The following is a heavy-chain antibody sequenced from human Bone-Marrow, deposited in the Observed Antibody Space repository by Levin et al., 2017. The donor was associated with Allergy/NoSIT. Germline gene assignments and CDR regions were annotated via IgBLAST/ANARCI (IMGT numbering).Heavy chain of an antibody. J-gene: IGHJ3*02. CDR3: VDRYCTTGNCYGDGFDI. D-gene: IGHD2-8*01. Sequence: ASVKVSCETSGGTFTSYHISWVRQAPGQGLEWLGGIIPIYDSPNYAQKFQGRVTITADESTSTTYMTLTNLKSADTAVYYCVDRYCTTGNCYGDGFDIWGQGTMVVVSS. CDR2: IIPIYDSP. V-gene: IGHV1-69*13. CDR1: GGTFTSYH.